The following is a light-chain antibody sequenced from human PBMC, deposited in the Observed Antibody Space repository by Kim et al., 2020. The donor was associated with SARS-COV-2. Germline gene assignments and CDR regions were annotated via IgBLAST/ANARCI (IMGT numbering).Light chain of an antibody. CDR2: AAS. Sequence: ASVGDRVTITCRASQDIRNYLALYQQKPGKAPKFLIYAASTLLSGVPTRFSGSGYGTDFSLTISSLQPEDVATYYCQNYNAAPLTFGGGTKVDIK. V-gene: IGKV1-27*01. CDR1: QDIRNY. CDR3: QNYNAAPLT. J-gene: IGKJ4*01.